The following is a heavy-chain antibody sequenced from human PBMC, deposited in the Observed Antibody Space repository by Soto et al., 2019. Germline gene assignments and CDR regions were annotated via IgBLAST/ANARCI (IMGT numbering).Heavy chain of an antibody. CDR2: IKSSTDGGTA. Sequence: EVQLVESGGGFVESGGSLRLSCAASGFSFKDAWMTWVRQAPGKGLEWVGRIKSSTDGGTADYGAAVKGRFTMSRDDSKDTLYLHMDGLKREDTGVDYCTSFFQLRGRLFDYWGPGNQVNVSS. CDR3: TSFFQLRGRLFDY. V-gene: IGHV3-15*07. J-gene: IGHJ4*02. D-gene: IGHD3-16*01. CDR1: GFSFKDAW.